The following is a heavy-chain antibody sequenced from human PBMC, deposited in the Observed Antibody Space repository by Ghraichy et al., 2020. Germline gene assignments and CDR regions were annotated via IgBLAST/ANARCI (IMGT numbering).Heavy chain of an antibody. J-gene: IGHJ3*02. D-gene: IGHD2-8*01. CDR2: INQDGSEK. CDR1: AFTLSHYW. CDR3: VRDGNGEHPWAFDI. V-gene: IGHV3-7*03. Sequence: GGSLRLSCAASAFTLSHYWMSWVRQAPGKGLEWVANINQDGSEKYYVDSVKGRFTVSRDNAKNSLYLQTNSLRAADTAVYFCVRDGNGEHPWAFDIWGQGTIVIVSS.